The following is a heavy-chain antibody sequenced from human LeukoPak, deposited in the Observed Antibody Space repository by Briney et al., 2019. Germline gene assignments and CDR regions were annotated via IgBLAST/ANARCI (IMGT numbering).Heavy chain of an antibody. CDR3: ARAVLGTPGAFDI. CDR1: GFTFSSYS. J-gene: IGHJ3*02. Sequence: PGGSLRLSCAASGFTFSSYSMNWVRQAPGKGLEWVSSISSSSSYIYYADSVKGRFTISRDNAKNSLYLQMNSLRAEDTAVYYCARAVLGTPGAFDIWGQGTMVTVSS. V-gene: IGHV3-21*01. D-gene: IGHD7-27*01. CDR2: ISSSSSYI.